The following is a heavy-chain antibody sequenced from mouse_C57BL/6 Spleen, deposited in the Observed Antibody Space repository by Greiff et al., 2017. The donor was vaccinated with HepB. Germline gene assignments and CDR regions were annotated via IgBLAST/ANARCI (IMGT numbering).Heavy chain of an antibody. D-gene: IGHD2-5*01. CDR1: GYAFSSSW. Sequence: QVQLQQSGPELVKPGASVKISCKASGYAFSSSWMNWVKQRPGKGLEWIGRIYPGDGDTNYNGKFKGKATLTADKSSSTAYMQLSSLTSEDSAVYFCARSEAYYSNYEDYWGQGTTLTVSS. J-gene: IGHJ2*01. CDR2: IYPGDGDT. V-gene: IGHV1-82*01. CDR3: ARSEAYYSNYEDY.